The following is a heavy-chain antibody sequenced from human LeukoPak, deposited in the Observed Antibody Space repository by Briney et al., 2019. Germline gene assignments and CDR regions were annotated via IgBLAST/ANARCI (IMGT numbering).Heavy chain of an antibody. Sequence: PGGSLRLSCAASGFTFSSYRMNWVRQAPGKGLEWVSSISSSSSYIYYADSVKGRFTISRDNAKNSLYLQMNSLRAEDTAVYYCARSPSTVTTSWFDPWGQGTLVTVSS. CDR1: GFTFSSYR. V-gene: IGHV3-21*01. J-gene: IGHJ5*02. CDR3: ARSPSTVTTSWFDP. CDR2: ISSSSSYI. D-gene: IGHD4-11*01.